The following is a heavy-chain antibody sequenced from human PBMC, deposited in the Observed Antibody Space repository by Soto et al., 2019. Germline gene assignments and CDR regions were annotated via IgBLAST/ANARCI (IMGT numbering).Heavy chain of an antibody. D-gene: IGHD3-10*01. J-gene: IGHJ4*02. Sequence: SETLSLTCTVSDGSVSSGSYYWSWIRQPPWKGLEWIGYIYYSGSTNYNPSLKSRVTISVDTSKNQFSLKLSSVTAADTAVYYCARERRYYGSGSSFDYWGQGXLVTVYS. V-gene: IGHV4-61*01. CDR3: ARERRYYGSGSSFDY. CDR2: IYYSGST. CDR1: DGSVSSGSYY.